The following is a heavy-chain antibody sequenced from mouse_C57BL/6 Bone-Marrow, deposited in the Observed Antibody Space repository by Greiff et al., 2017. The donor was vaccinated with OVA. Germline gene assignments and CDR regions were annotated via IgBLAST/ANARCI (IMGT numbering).Heavy chain of an antibody. CDR2: ILPSIGRT. CDR3: ARSESEWYFDV. J-gene: IGHJ1*03. Sequence: VKLQQSGSELRSPGSSVKLSCKDFDSEVFPIAYMSWVRQKPGHGFEWIGGILPSIGRTIYGEKFEDKATLDADILCNTAYLELNSLTSEDSAIYYCARSESEWYFDVWGTGTTITVSS. V-gene: IGHV15-2*01. CDR1: DSEVFPIAY.